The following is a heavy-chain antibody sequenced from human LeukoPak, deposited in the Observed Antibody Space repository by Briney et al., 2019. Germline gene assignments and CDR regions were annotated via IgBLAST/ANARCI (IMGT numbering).Heavy chain of an antibody. Sequence: PSETLSLTCTVSGGSISSSSYYWGWIRQPPGKGLEWIGSIYYSGSTYYNPSLKSRVTISVDTSKNQFSLKLSSVTAADTAVYYCARHEESAAAAMYYSYYMDVWGKGTTVTVSS. J-gene: IGHJ6*03. CDR3: ARHEESAAAAMYYSYYMDV. D-gene: IGHD6-13*01. CDR1: GGSISSSSYY. V-gene: IGHV4-39*01. CDR2: IYYSGST.